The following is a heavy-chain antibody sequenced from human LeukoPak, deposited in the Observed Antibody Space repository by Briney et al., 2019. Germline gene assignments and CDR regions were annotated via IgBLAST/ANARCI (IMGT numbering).Heavy chain of an antibody. V-gene: IGHV1-18*01. CDR3: ARFLRGYSLFDY. Sequence: ASVKVSCKASGYTFTSYGISWVRQAPGQGLEWMGWISACNGNTNYAQKLQGRVTMTTDTSTSTAYMELRSLRSDDTAVYYCARFLRGYSLFDYWGQGTLVTVSS. CDR2: ISACNGNT. D-gene: IGHD6-13*01. CDR1: GYTFTSYG. J-gene: IGHJ4*02.